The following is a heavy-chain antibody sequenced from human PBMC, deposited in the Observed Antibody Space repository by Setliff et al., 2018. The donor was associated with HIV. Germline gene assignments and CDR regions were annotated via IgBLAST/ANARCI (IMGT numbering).Heavy chain of an antibody. J-gene: IGHJ5*02. CDR1: DGSISSGGYY. CDR3: ARDQVYYDFWSGYYNWFGP. V-gene: IGHV3-11*04. D-gene: IGHD3-3*01. Sequence: LSLTCTVSDGSISSGGYYMSWIRQAPGKGLEWVSYISTIGSTIYYTDSVKGRFTISRDNAKNSLYLQMNSLRAEDTAVYYCARDQVYYDFWSGYYNWFGPWGQGTLVTVSS. CDR2: ISTIGSTI.